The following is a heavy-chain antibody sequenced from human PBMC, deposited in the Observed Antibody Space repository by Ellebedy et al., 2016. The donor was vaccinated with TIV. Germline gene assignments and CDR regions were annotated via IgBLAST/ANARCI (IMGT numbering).Heavy chain of an antibody. CDR2: IYYSGST. V-gene: IGHV4-30-4*01. D-gene: IGHD4-23*01. CDR3: ARDTRTTTVVTSYSFDY. CDR1: GGSISSGDYY. J-gene: IGHJ4*02. Sequence: LRLXXTVSGGSISSGDYYWSWIRQPPGKGLEWIGYIYYSGSTYYNPSLKSRVSISVDTSKNQFSLNLSSVTAADTAVYYCARDTRTTTVVTSYSFDYWGQGTLVTVSS.